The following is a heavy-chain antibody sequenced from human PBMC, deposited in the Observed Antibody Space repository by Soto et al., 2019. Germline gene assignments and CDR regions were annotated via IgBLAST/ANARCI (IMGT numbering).Heavy chain of an antibody. CDR1: GFTFSRYG. CDR2: ISSSTSYV. CDR3: ARDPSEGRVGNWFES. D-gene: IGHD2-2*01. J-gene: IGHJ5*01. V-gene: IGHV3-21*06. Sequence: GGSLRLSCAASGFTFSRYGMNWLRQAPGKGLEWVASISSSTSYVYYADSVRGRFSTSRDNAKNILYLEMYALRTEDTAVYYCARDPSEGRVGNWFESWGQGTLVTVS.